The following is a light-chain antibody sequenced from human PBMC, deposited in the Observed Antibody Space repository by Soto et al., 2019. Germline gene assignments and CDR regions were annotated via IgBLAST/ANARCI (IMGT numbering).Light chain of an antibody. CDR1: RSISIH. J-gene: IGKJ2*01. Sequence: DVQMTQSPSSLSASVGDSVTITCRASRSISIHLNGLQQKPGKTPKSLISAASTLQSGTPSRFSGSGSGTDFTLTLSSLQPDDFGTYDCLQSENAPHTFGQGTKVEIK. V-gene: IGKV1-39*01. CDR2: AAS. CDR3: LQSENAPHT.